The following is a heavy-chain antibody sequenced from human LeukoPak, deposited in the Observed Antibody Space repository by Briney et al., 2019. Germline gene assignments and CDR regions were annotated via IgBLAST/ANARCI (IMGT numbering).Heavy chain of an antibody. CDR1: GFTFSSYA. D-gene: IGHD3-22*01. V-gene: IGHV3-30*04. CDR2: ISYDGSNK. CDR3: ARDAGITMIVVVPDAFDI. J-gene: IGHJ3*02. Sequence: GGSLRLSCAASGFTFSSYAKYWVRQAPGKGLEWVAVISYDGSNKYYADSVKSRFTISRDNSKNTLYLQMNSLRAEDTAVYYCARDAGITMIVVVPDAFDIWGQGTMVTVSS.